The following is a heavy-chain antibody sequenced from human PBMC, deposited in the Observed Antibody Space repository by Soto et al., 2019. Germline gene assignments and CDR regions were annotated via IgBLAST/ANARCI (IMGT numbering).Heavy chain of an antibody. CDR3: ARDHSVVGPAMGPFNWFDP. V-gene: IGHV1-18*01. CDR1: GYTFTSYG. D-gene: IGHD2-15*01. CDR2: ISAYNGNT. J-gene: IGHJ5*02. Sequence: ASVKVSCKASGYTFTSYGISWVRQAPGQGLEWMGWISAYNGNTNYAQKLQGRVTMTTDTSTSTAYMELRSLRSDDTAVYYCARDHSVVGPAMGPFNWFDPWGQGTLVTVSS.